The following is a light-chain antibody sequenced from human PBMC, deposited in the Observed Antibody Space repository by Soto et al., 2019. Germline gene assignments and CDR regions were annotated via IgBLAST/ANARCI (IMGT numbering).Light chain of an antibody. V-gene: IGKV3-20*01. CDR1: QSVSGSH. CDR3: HQYGILPPLS. Sequence: EIALTQSPVTLSLSPGERATLSCRASQSVSGSHLAWYQQRPGQAPRLLIYETSTRASGIPDRFSGSGSGTDFTLTISRLEPEDFAVYFCHQYGILPPLSFGGGTKV. J-gene: IGKJ4*01. CDR2: ETS.